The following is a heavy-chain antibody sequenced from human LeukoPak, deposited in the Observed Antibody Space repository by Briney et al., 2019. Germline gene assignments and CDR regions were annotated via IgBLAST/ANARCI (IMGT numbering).Heavy chain of an antibody. D-gene: IGHD5-18*01. CDR3: ARGLGRTAMVTRGEVRFDY. J-gene: IGHJ4*02. CDR2: MNPNSGNT. Sequence: ASVKVSCKASGYTFTSYDINWVRQATGQGLEWMGWMNPNSGNTGYAQKFQGRVTLTRNTSISTAYMELSNLRSEDAAVYYCARGLGRTAMVTRGEVRFDYWGQGTLVTVSS. V-gene: IGHV1-8*01. CDR1: GYTFTSYD.